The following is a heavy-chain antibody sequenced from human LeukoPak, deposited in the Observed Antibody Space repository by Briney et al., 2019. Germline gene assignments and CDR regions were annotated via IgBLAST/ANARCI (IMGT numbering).Heavy chain of an antibody. V-gene: IGHV3-30-3*01. CDR3: ARVSGGYYFDD. J-gene: IGHJ4*02. D-gene: IGHD3-16*01. Sequence: PGGCLRLAGAASAFTLASDPMRWVRQAPGKELEGVAVISHDGSNKLYAESVKGRFTTSRHNSKNTLSPHMNSLSGEHTALYYCARVSGGYYFDDWGQGTPVIVSP. CDR1: AFTLASDP. CDR2: ISHDGSNK.